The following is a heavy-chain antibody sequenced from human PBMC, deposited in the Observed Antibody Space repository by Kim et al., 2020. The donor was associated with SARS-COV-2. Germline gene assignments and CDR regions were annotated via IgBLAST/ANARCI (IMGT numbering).Heavy chain of an antibody. D-gene: IGHD6-19*01. CDR3: ARDRRAVTGNQHSYYGMDV. CDR2: SYDSGRT. CDR1: GDSLRSSIYY. V-gene: IGHV4-39*02. Sequence: SETLSLTCTVSGDSLRSSIYYYWAWIRQPPGKGLEWIGSSYDSGRTYYNPSLRSLVTISVETSNNQFSLKLSSVTAADTAVYFCARDRRAVTGNQHSYYGMDVWGQGTPVTVSS. J-gene: IGHJ6*02.